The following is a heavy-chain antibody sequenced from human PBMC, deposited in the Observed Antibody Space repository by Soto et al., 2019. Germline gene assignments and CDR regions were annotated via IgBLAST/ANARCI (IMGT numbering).Heavy chain of an antibody. CDR1: GFTFSSYA. CDR3: ARDSGHPLWFYYFDY. J-gene: IGHJ4*02. CDR2: ISYDGSNK. D-gene: IGHD3-10*01. Sequence: QVQLVESGGGVVQPGRSLRLSCAASGFTFSSYAMHWVRQAPGKGLEWVAVISYDGSNKYYADSVKGRFTISRDNSKNTLYLQMNSLRAEDTAVYYSARDSGHPLWFYYFDYWGQGTLVTVSS. V-gene: IGHV3-30-3*01.